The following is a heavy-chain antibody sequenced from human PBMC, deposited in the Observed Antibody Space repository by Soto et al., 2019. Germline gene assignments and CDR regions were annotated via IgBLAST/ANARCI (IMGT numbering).Heavy chain of an antibody. CDR1: SGSISSYY. CDR3: ARTPFYYYGLWSRLYYFDY. D-gene: IGHD3-10*01. CDR2: VYYSGST. J-gene: IGHJ4*02. Sequence: QVQLQESGPGLVKPSETLSLTCSVSSGSISSYYWSWIRQPPGKGLEWIGYVYYSGSTNYNPSLKSRVTISVDTSKNQFSLKLSSVTAADTAVYYCARTPFYYYGLWSRLYYFDYWDQGTLVTVSS. V-gene: IGHV4-59*01.